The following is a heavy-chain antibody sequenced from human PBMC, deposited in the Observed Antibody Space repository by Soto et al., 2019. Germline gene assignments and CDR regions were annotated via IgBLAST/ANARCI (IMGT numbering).Heavy chain of an antibody. D-gene: IGHD6-19*01. CDR1: GFTFSSYA. V-gene: IGHV3-23*01. CDR3: AKISGWYSSFDY. J-gene: IGHJ4*02. Sequence: PGGSLRLSCAASGFTFSSYAMSWVRQAPGKGLEWVSAISGSGGSTYYADSVKGRFTISRYNSKNTLYLQMNSLRAEDTAVYYCAKISGWYSSFDYWGQGTLVTVSS. CDR2: ISGSGGST.